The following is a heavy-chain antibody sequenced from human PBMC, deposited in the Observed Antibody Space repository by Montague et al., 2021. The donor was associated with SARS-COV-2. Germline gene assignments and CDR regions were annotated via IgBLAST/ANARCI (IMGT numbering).Heavy chain of an antibody. CDR3: ARSAWGGYRDAFDI. D-gene: IGHD3-16*02. J-gene: IGHJ3*02. Sequence: SLRLSCAASGFTVSSYAMHWVRQAPGKGLEWVAVISYDVSNKYYSDSVXGRFTISRDNSKNTLYLQMNSLRAEDTAVYYCARSAWGGYRDAFDIWGQGTMVTVSS. CDR2: ISYDVSNK. V-gene: IGHV3-30-3*01. CDR1: GFTVSSYA.